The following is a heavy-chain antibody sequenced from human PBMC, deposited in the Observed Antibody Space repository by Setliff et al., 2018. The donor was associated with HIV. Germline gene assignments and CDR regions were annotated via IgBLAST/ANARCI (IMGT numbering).Heavy chain of an antibody. Sequence: GGSLRLSCVASGFTFSNYGMHWVRQAPGKGLEWVAFIRYDGSNTYYVDSVKGRFTISRENSKNTLYLQMNSLRVEDTAVYYCARPNYYDSSGSFDYWGQGTLVTVSS. CDR2: IRYDGSNT. CDR1: GFTFSNYG. V-gene: IGHV3-30*02. D-gene: IGHD3-22*01. J-gene: IGHJ4*02. CDR3: ARPNYYDSSGSFDY.